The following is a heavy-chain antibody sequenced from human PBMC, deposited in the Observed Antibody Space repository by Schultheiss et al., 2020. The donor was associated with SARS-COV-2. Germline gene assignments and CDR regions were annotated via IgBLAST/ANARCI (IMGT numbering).Heavy chain of an antibody. CDR3: TLAARPPYYFDY. CDR1: GGTFSSYA. CDR2: ISAYNGNT. D-gene: IGHD6-6*01. V-gene: IGHV1-18*01. J-gene: IGHJ4*02. Sequence: ASVKVSCKASGGTFSSYAISWVRQAPGQGLEWMGWISAYNGNTNYAQKLQGRVTMTTDTSTSTAYMELRSLRSDDTAVYYCTLAARPPYYFDYWGQGTLVTVSS.